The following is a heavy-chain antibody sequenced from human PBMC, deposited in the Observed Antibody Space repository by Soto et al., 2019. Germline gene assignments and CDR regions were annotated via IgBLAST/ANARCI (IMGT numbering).Heavy chain of an antibody. CDR3: ARVSSSSSGWDAFDI. D-gene: IGHD6-6*01. CDR2: IWYDGSNK. Sequence: GGSLRLSCAASGFTFSSYGMHWVRQAPGKGLEWVAVIWYDGSNKYYADSVKGRFTISRDNSKNTLYLQMNSLRAEDTAVYYCARVSSSSSGWDAFDIWGQGTMVTVSS. V-gene: IGHV3-33*01. J-gene: IGHJ3*02. CDR1: GFTFSSYG.